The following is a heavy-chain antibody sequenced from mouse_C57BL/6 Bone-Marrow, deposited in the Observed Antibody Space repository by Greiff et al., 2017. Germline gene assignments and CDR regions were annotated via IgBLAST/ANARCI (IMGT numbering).Heavy chain of an antibody. CDR1: GYTFTSYG. V-gene: IGHV1-81*01. CDR2: IYPRSGNT. Sequence: VKVVESGAELARPGASVKLSCKASGYTFTSYGISWVKQRTGQGLEWIGEIYPRSGNTYYNEKFKGKATLTADKSSSTAYMELRSLTSEDSAVYFCARSPITTVVPFDYWGQGTTLTVSS. D-gene: IGHD1-1*01. J-gene: IGHJ2*01. CDR3: ARSPITTVVPFDY.